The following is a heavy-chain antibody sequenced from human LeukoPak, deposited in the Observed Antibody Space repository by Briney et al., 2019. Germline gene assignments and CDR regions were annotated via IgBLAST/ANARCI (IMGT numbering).Heavy chain of an antibody. CDR1: GFTVSSNY. Sequence: PGGSLRLSCAASGFTVSSNYMSWVRQAPGKGLEWVSVIYSGGSTYYADSVKGRFTISRHNSQNTLYLKMNSLRAEDTAVYYCARMGAISARYCDFWKLDDYWGQGTLVTVSS. D-gene: IGHD3-3*01. V-gene: IGHV3-66*02. CDR3: ARMGAISARYCDFWKLDDY. J-gene: IGHJ4*02. CDR2: IYSGGST.